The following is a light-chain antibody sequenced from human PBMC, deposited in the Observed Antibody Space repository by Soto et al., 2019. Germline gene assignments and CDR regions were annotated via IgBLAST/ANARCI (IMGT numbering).Light chain of an antibody. CDR2: GAS. CDR3: HQYGFSPQ. CDR1: QSVSSY. Sequence: EIVLTQSPATLSLSPGERATLSCRASQSVSSYLAWYQQKPGQAPRLLIYGASTRATGIPDRFSGSGSGTDFTLTISRLEPEDFVVYYCHQYGFSPQFGQGTKVDI. J-gene: IGKJ1*01. V-gene: IGKV3-20*01.